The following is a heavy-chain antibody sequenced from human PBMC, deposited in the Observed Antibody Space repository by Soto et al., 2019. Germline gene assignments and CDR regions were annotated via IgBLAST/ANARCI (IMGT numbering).Heavy chain of an antibody. CDR2: IDPNGVGT. CDR1: ADTITNYR. Sequence: QVQLVQSGAEVTKPGASVKLSCRSSADTITNYRVHWVRQAPGQVLEWMGIIDPNGVGTQDTQNFQDRVTMTSDRSTDTVYMELSSLTSEDTAMYSCARETLSTDWYYLDMWGQGTLLTVSS. D-gene: IGHD1-7*01. CDR3: ARETLSTDWYYLDM. J-gene: IGHJ4*02. V-gene: IGHV1-46*01.